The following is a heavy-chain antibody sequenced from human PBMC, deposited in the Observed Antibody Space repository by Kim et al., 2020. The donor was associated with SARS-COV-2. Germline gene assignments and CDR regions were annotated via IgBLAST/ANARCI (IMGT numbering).Heavy chain of an antibody. J-gene: IGHJ6*02. CDR1: GFTFSSYA. CDR3: AKDSVRGITGAYYYYGMDV. Sequence: GGSLRLSCAASGFTFSSYAMSWVRQAPGKGLEWVSAISGSGGSTYYADSVKGRFTISRDNSKNTLYLQMNSLRAEDTAVYYCAKDSVRGITGAYYYYGMDVWGQGTTVTVSS. V-gene: IGHV3-23*01. CDR2: ISGSGGST. D-gene: IGHD3-16*01.